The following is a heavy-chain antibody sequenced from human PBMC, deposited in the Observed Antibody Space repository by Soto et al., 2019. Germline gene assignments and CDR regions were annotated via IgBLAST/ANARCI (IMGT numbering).Heavy chain of an antibody. D-gene: IGHD6-6*01. CDR1: GGTCSSYA. CDR2: IIPIFGTA. Sequence: SVKVSCKASGGTCSSYAISWVRQAPGQGLEWMGGIIPIFGTANYAQKFQGRVTITADESTSTAYMELSSLRSEHTAVYYCARDSPKYSSSLNWGQGTLVTVAS. CDR3: ARDSPKYSSSLN. J-gene: IGHJ4*02. V-gene: IGHV1-69*13.